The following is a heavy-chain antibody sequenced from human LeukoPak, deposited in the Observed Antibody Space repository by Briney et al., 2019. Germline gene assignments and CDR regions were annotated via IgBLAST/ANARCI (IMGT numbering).Heavy chain of an antibody. Sequence: SVKVSCKASGGTFSSYAISWVRHAPGQGLEWMGRIIPIFGIANYAQKFQGRVTISADKSTSTAYMELSSLRSEDTAVYYCASRYCGGDCYPTRHLDIWGQGTMVTVSS. CDR2: IIPIFGIA. D-gene: IGHD2-21*02. CDR1: GGTFSSYA. CDR3: ASRYCGGDCYPTRHLDI. J-gene: IGHJ3*02. V-gene: IGHV1-69*04.